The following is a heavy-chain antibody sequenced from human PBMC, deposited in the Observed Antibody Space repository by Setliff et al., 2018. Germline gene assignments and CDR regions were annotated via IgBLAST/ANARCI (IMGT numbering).Heavy chain of an antibody. V-gene: IGHV4-4*07. J-gene: IGHJ4*02. CDR2: VYSDGAT. D-gene: IGHD3-3*01. Sequence: PSETLSLTCTVSGGFIYDHYWTWIRQPAGKGLQWIGRVYSDGATDYSPSLKSRVTISVDKSNNQFSLNLKSMTAADTALYFCARERQGGFLEWSPFDSWGQGIWVTAPQ. CDR1: GGFIYDHY. CDR3: ARERQGGFLEWSPFDS.